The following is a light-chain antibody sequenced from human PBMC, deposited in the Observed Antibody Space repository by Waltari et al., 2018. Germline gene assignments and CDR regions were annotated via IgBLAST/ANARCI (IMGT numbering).Light chain of an antibody. CDR2: GNN. V-gene: IGLV1-40*01. Sequence: QSVLTQPPSVSGAPGQRVTISCTGSSSNIGAGYDVHWYQQLPGTAPKLLIYGNNNRPSGVPDRFSASKSGTSASLAIAGLQAEDEADYYCQSYDTSLGGSIFGAGTKVTVL. CDR3: QSYDTSLGGSI. CDR1: SSNIGAGYD. J-gene: IGLJ1*01.